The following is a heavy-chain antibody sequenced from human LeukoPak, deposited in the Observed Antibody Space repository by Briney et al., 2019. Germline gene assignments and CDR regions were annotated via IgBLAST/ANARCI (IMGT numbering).Heavy chain of an antibody. J-gene: IGHJ4*02. Sequence: GESLRISCEGSGYNFTSHWISWVRQMPGKGLEWMGRLDPSDSYTNYSPSFQGRVTISSDKSMSTAFLQWSSLRASDTAMYYCARLRDGSLDYWGQGTLVTVSS. CDR1: GYNFTSHW. V-gene: IGHV5-10-1*01. CDR2: LDPSDSYT. CDR3: ARLRDGSLDY.